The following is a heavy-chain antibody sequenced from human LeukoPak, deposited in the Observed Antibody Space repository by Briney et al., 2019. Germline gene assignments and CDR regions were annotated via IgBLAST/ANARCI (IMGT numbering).Heavy chain of an antibody. Sequence: GGSLRLSCAASGFPFTTYAMSWVRQAPGKGLGWVSAISGRGGRTYYADSVKGRFTISRDNSENTLYLQMNRLRADDTAVYYCARESVGDTLDYWGQGTLVTVSS. J-gene: IGHJ4*02. V-gene: IGHV3-23*01. CDR3: ARESVGDTLDY. CDR1: GFPFTTYA. CDR2: ISGRGGRT. D-gene: IGHD3-16*01.